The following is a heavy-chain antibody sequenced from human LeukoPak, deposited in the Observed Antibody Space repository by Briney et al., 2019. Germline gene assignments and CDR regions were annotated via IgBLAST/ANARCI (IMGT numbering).Heavy chain of an antibody. V-gene: IGHV1-24*01. CDR3: AATSITMIVMVVQFDY. CDR1: RYTLTELS. Sequence: GASVKLSCKLSRYTLTELSMHWVRHAPGKGLEWMGGFDPEDGETIYAQKFQGRVTMTEDTSTNTAYMELSSLRSEDTAVYYCAATSITMIVMVVQFDYWGQGTLVTVSS. D-gene: IGHD3-22*01. J-gene: IGHJ4*02. CDR2: FDPEDGET.